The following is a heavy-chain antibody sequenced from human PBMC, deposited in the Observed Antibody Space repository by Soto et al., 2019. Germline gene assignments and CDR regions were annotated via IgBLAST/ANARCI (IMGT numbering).Heavy chain of an antibody. J-gene: IGHJ6*02. CDR1: GYTFTSYY. Sequence: GASVKVSCKASGYTFTSYYMHWVRQAPGQGLEWMGIINPSGGSTSYAQKFQGRVTMTRDTSTSTVYMELSSLRSEDTAVYYCARDQRSGSYSASKYYGMEVWGQGTTVTVSS. CDR3: ARDQRSGSYSASKYYGMEV. CDR2: INPSGGST. D-gene: IGHD1-26*01. V-gene: IGHV1-46*01.